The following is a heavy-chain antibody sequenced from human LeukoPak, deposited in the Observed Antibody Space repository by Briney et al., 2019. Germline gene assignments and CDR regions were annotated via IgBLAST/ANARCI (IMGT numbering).Heavy chain of an antibody. CDR3: AKDGRGRTFFGDIEY. D-gene: IGHD3-10*01. V-gene: IGHV3-30*18. J-gene: IGHJ4*02. CDR2: ISNDGDSE. CDR1: GSSFSLYG. Sequence: GGSLRLSCAASGSSFSLYGMHWVRQAPGKGLEWVAVISNDGDSEYYSDSVKGRFTISRDNAKDTLYLQMDSLRRDDTAVYFCAKDGRGRTFFGDIEYWGQGTLVAVSS.